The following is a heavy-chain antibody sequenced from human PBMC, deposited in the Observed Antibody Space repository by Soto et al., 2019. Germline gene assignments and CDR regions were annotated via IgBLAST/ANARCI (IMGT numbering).Heavy chain of an antibody. CDR3: ARAAAADY. V-gene: IGHV4-59*01. J-gene: IGHJ4*02. D-gene: IGHD6-13*01. CDR1: GGSITYYN. CDR2: VYYTGIT. Sequence: SETLSLTCTVSGGSITYYNWGWIRQPPGKGLEWIGNVYYTGITHFNPSLKSRVSMSVDTSKNQFSLKLSSVTTADAAVYYCARAAAADYWGQGTLVTVSS.